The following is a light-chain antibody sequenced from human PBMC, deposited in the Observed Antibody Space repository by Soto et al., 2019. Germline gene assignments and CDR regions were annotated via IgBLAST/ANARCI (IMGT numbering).Light chain of an antibody. CDR3: TSYTTSRIWV. J-gene: IGLJ3*02. CDR2: EVS. Sequence: QSALTQPASVSGSPGQSITISCTGSSGDVGHYNYVSWYQQHPGKAPKLMIYEVSNRPSGVSNRFSGSKSGNTASLIISGLRAEDEADYYCTSYTTSRIWVFGGGIKLTVL. CDR1: SGDVGHYNY. V-gene: IGLV2-14*01.